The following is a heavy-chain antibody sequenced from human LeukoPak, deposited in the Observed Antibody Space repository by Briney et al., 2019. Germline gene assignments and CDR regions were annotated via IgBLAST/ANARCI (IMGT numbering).Heavy chain of an antibody. CDR1: GYTFTGYY. CDR2: INPNSGGT. CDR3: ARDREYSSGSTYYYYYYMDV. Sequence: ASVKVSCKASGYTFTGYYMHWVRQAPGQGLEWMGWINPNSGGTNYAQKFQGRVTMTRVTSISTAYMELSRLRSDDTAVYYCARDREYSSGSTYYYYYYMDVWGKGTTVTISS. D-gene: IGHD3-10*01. J-gene: IGHJ6*03. V-gene: IGHV1-2*02.